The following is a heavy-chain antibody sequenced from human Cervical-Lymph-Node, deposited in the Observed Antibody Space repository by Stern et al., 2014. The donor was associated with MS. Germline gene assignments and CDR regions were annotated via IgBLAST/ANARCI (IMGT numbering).Heavy chain of an antibody. Sequence: QLQLQESGPGLVRPSGTLSLTCAVSGGSISTSNWWSWVRQSPGKGLEWVGEIAHSGYPTPNPSLKSRVTMSVDKSKNQFSLRLTSVTAADTGVYYCARREVFFYYGMDVWGQGTSVTVSS. V-gene: IGHV4-4*02. CDR2: IAHSGYP. CDR3: ARREVFFYYGMDV. J-gene: IGHJ6*02. CDR1: GGSISTSNW. D-gene: IGHD1-26*01.